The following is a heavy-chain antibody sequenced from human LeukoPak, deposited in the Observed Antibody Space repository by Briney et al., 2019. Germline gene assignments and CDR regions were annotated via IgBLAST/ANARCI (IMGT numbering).Heavy chain of an antibody. CDR3: ARLDCLIEGCYNH. D-gene: IGHD2-15*01. V-gene: IGHV4-59*08. CDR2: VSSDGTT. CDR1: GDSVTSSY. J-gene: IGHJ4*02. Sequence: SETLSLTCSVSGDSVTSSYSNWIRQPPGKGLEWIGYVSSDGTTNYNPSLRSRLIMSVDTAKNDISLNLTSVTAADTAIYYCARLDCLIEGCYNHWGRGTLVTVSS.